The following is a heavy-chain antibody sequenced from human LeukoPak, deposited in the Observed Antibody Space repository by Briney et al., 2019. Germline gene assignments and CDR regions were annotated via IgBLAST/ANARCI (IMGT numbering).Heavy chain of an antibody. CDR3: ARDSLGDLYFDY. Sequence: GGSLRLSCAASGFTFSSYWMSWVRQAPGKGLEWVANIKPDGSEKYYVDSVKGRFTISRDNAKNSLYLQMSSLRAEDTAVYYCARDSLGDLYFDYWGQGTLVTASS. J-gene: IGHJ4*02. CDR2: IKPDGSEK. D-gene: IGHD4-17*01. CDR1: GFTFSSYW. V-gene: IGHV3-7*03.